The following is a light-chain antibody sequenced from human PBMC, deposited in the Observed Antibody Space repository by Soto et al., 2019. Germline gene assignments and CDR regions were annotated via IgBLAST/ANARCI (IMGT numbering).Light chain of an antibody. J-gene: IGLJ2*01. CDR2: DVS. V-gene: IGLV2-14*01. Sequence: QSALTQPASVSGSPGQSITISCAGTSSDVGGYNWVSWYQQHPGKAPKLMIYDVSDRPSGVSNRFSGSKSGNTASLTISGLQAEDEADYYCSSYTSSSPVVFGGGTKVTVL. CDR1: SSDVGGYNW. CDR3: SSYTSSSPVV.